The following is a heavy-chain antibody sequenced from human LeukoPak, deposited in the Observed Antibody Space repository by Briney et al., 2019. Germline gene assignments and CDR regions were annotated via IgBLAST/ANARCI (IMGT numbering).Heavy chain of an antibody. Sequence: ASVKVSCKASGYTFTSYYMHWVRQAPGQGLEWMGIINPSGGSTSYAQKFQGRVTITADESTSTAYMELSSLRSEDTAVYYCARAIGFGELFPGYWGQGTLVTVSS. CDR1: GYTFTSYY. CDR2: INPSGGST. D-gene: IGHD3-10*01. J-gene: IGHJ4*02. V-gene: IGHV1-46*01. CDR3: ARAIGFGELFPGY.